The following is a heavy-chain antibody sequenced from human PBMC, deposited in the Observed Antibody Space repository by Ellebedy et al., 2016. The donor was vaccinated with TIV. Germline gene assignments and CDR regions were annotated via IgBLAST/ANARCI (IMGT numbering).Heavy chain of an antibody. CDR3: ARDQSWEQWLAL. V-gene: IGHV4-34*01. Sequence: SETLSLTCAVYGGSFSGYYWGWIRQPPGKGLEWIGYIYHSGSTYYNPSLKSRVTISVDTSKNQFSLKLSSVTAADTAVYYCARDQSWEQWLALWGQGTLVTVSS. D-gene: IGHD6-19*01. CDR1: GGSFSGYY. J-gene: IGHJ4*02. CDR2: IYHSGST.